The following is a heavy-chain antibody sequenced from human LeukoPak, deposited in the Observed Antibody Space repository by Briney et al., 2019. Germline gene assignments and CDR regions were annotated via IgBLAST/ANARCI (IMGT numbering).Heavy chain of an antibody. Sequence: GGSLRLSCAASGFTFISYEMNWVRQAAGEGLGWVLYISSSGSTRYYADSVKGRFTISRDNAKNSLYLQMNSLRAEDTAVYYCARYSLQQLPPSYFDYWGQGTLVTVSS. J-gene: IGHJ4*02. CDR1: GFTFISYE. CDR3: ARYSLQQLPPSYFDY. CDR2: ISSSGSTR. D-gene: IGHD6-13*01. V-gene: IGHV3-48*03.